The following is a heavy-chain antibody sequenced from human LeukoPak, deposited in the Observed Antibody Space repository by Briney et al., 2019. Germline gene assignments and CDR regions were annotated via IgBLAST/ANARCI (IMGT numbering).Heavy chain of an antibody. CDR1: GFTFSSYA. J-gene: IGHJ3*02. D-gene: IGHD1-26*01. V-gene: IGHV3-30-3*01. Sequence: GGSLRLSCAASGFTFSSYAMHWVRQAPGKGLEWVAVISYDGSNKYYADSVKGRFTISRGNAKNSLYLQMNSLRAEDTAVYYCAKGSLMDPHAFDIWGQGTMVTVSS. CDR3: AKGSLMDPHAFDI. CDR2: ISYDGSNK.